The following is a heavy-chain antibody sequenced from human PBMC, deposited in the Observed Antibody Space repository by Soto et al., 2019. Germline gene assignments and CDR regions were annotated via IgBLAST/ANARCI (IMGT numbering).Heavy chain of an antibody. V-gene: IGHV3-30-3*01. CDR2: ISYDGSNK. CDR1: GFTFSSYA. Sequence: QVQLVESGGGVVQPGRSLRLSCAASGFTFSSYAMQWVRQAPGKGLEWVAVISYDGSNKYYADSVKGRFTISRDNSKNTLYLQMNSLRAEDTAVYYCARPDYGSGSYPDYWGPGTLVTVSS. CDR3: ARPDYGSGSYPDY. J-gene: IGHJ4*02. D-gene: IGHD3-10*01.